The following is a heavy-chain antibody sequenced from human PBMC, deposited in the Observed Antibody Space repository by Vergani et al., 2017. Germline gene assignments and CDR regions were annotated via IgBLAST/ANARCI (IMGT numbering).Heavy chain of an antibody. D-gene: IGHD3-22*01. CDR3: AISEYYDSRGYYFKGFDY. CDR1: GFTFSSYW. Sequence: EVQLVESGGGLVQPGGSLRLSCAASGFTFSSYWMSWVRQAPGKGLEWVANIKQDGSEKYYVDSVKGRFTISRDNAKNSLYLQMNSLRAEDTAVYYCAISEYYDSRGYYFKGFDYWGQGTLVTVSS. CDR2: IKQDGSEK. J-gene: IGHJ4*02. V-gene: IGHV3-7*03.